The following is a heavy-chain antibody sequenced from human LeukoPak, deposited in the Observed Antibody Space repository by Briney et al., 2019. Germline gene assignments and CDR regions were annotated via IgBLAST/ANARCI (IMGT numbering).Heavy chain of an antibody. CDR1: GGSISSGGYY. CDR3: ARTGRPPSGWYVRSSAFDI. J-gene: IGHJ3*02. Sequence: SQTLSLTCTVSGGSISSGGYYWSWIRQHPGKGLEWIGYIYYSGSTYYNPSLKSRVTISVDTSKNQFSLKLSSVTAADTAVYYCARTGRPPSGWYVRSSAFDIWGQGTMVTVSS. V-gene: IGHV4-31*03. CDR2: IYYSGST. D-gene: IGHD6-19*01.